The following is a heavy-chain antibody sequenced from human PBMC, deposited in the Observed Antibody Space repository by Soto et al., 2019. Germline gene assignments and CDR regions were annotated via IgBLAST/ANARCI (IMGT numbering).Heavy chain of an antibody. V-gene: IGHV4-30-2*01. CDR1: GGSISCGAYS. D-gene: IGHD1-26*01. J-gene: IGHJ4*02. CDR2: ISHSGTT. CDR3: ARGGAPNYFDY. Sequence: SETLSLTCAVSGGSISCGAYSWNWIRQPPGKDLEWIGYISHSGTTSYNPALESRVTISVDRSKNQFSLRLSSVTAADTALFYCARGGAPNYFDYWGLGILVTVSS.